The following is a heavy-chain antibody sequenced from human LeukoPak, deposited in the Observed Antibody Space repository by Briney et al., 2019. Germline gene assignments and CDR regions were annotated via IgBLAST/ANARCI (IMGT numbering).Heavy chain of an antibody. V-gene: IGHV3-23*01. CDR2: LSGSGGSI. D-gene: IGHD2-2*01. Sequence: PGGSLRLSCAASGFTLSRYAMSWVGQAPGKGVEGVSALSGSGGSIFYADSVKGRFTISRDNSKNTLYLQMNSLRAEDTAVYYCARGPKVPAPTYYFDYWGQGTLVTVSS. CDR1: GFTLSRYA. J-gene: IGHJ4*02. CDR3: ARGPKVPAPTYYFDY.